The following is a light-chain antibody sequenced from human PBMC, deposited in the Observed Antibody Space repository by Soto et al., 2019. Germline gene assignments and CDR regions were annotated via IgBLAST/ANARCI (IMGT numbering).Light chain of an antibody. Sequence: DIQMTQSPSSLSASVGDRVTITCRASQSISSSLNWYRQRPGKAPQLLIYDASTLQSGVPSRFSGSGSGTDFTLTISSLQHEDFAAYHCQQSYSTPRTFGQGTKVEMK. CDR3: QQSYSTPRT. CDR2: DAS. J-gene: IGKJ1*01. CDR1: QSISSS. V-gene: IGKV1-39*01.